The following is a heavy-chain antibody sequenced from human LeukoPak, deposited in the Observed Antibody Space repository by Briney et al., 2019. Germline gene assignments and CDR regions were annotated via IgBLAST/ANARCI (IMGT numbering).Heavy chain of an antibody. Sequence: KSSETLSLTCTVSGGSISSYYWSWIRQPPGKGLEWIGYIYYSGSTDYNPSLKSRVTISVDTSKNQFSLKLSSVTAADTAVYYCARRSGSYFYYYFDYWGQGTLVTVSS. CDR2: IYYSGST. CDR1: GGSISSYY. CDR3: ARRSGSYFYYYFDY. J-gene: IGHJ4*02. V-gene: IGHV4-59*08. D-gene: IGHD1-26*01.